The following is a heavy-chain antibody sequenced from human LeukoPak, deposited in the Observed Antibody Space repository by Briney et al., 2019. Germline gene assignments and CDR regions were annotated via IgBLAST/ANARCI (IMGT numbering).Heavy chain of an antibody. D-gene: IGHD1-1*01. V-gene: IGHV3-7*01. J-gene: IGHJ4*02. CDR2: IKEDGTEK. CDR1: GFTYSDFW. Sequence: GGSLRLSCAGSGFTYSDFWMTWVRQTPGKGLEWVANIKEDGTEKNLVDSVKGRFTISRDNTKNLLFLEMNNLRGDDTAIYYCVRESRPGGAMGLYHNLDYWGQGTLVAVSS. CDR3: VRESRPGGAMGLYHNLDY.